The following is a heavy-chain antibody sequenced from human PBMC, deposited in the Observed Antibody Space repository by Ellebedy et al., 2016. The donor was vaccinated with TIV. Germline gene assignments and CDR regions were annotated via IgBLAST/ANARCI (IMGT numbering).Heavy chain of an antibody. J-gene: IGHJ5*02. V-gene: IGHV3-30*01. Sequence: PGGSLRLSCAASGFTFSSYAMHWVRQAPGKGLEWVAVISYDGSNKYYADSVNGRFTISRDNPKNTLYLQMNSLRAEDTAVYYCARPHYGSGSYRDQPTEIHNWFDPWGQGTLVTVSS. CDR1: GFTFSSYA. D-gene: IGHD3-10*01. CDR3: ARPHYGSGSYRDQPTEIHNWFDP. CDR2: ISYDGSNK.